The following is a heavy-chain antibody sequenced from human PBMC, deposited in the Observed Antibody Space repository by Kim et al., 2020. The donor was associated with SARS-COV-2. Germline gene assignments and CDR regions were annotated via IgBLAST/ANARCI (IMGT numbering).Heavy chain of an antibody. V-gene: IGHV3-7*01. CDR1: GFTFSTRW. J-gene: IGHJ4*02. Sequence: GGSLRLSCAASGFTFSTRWMTWVRQAPGKGLEWVANIRPDDSGKNYVDSVKGRFTISRDNAKNSLYLQMNSLRAEDTALYYCARYYGSGKYYLDYWGQGT. CDR2: IRPDDSGK. CDR3: ARYYGSGKYYLDY. D-gene: IGHD3-10*01.